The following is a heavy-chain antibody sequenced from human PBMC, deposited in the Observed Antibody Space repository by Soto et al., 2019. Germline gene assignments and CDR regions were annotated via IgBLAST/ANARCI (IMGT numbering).Heavy chain of an antibody. D-gene: IGHD2-21*02. CDR3: ARTLGRSSDCYPPHY. J-gene: IGHJ4*02. V-gene: IGHV1-69*01. Sequence: QVQLVQSGAEVKKPGSSVKVSCKASGGTFSSYAISWVRQAPGQGLEWMGGIIPIFGTANYAQKFQGSVTITTHESTITAYMEPSSLRSEDTAVYYCARTLGRSSDCYPPHYWGQGTLVTVCS. CDR2: IIPIFGTA. CDR1: GGTFSSYA.